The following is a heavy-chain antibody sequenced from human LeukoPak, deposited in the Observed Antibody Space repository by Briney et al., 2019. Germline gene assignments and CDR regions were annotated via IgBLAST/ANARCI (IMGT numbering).Heavy chain of an antibody. J-gene: IGHJ4*02. CDR3: VRSLRSADF. Sequence: GRSLRLSCAASGFTFSSYGMHWVRQAPGKGLEWVAVISYDGSNKYYADSVKGRFTISRDNAKNTLYLQMDSLRAEDTALYYCVRSLRSADFWGQGTLVTVSS. CDR2: ISYDGSNK. V-gene: IGHV3-30*03. CDR1: GFTFSSYG.